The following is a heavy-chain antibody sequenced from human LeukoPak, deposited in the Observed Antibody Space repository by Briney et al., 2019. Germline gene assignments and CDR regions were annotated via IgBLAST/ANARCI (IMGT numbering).Heavy chain of an antibody. CDR3: ARVVLGCGGDCYWVHFDY. D-gene: IGHD2-21*02. CDR2: IKQDGSEK. CDR1: GFTFSSYW. V-gene: IGHV3-7*03. Sequence: GASLRLSCAASGFTFSSYWMSWVRQAPGKGLEWVANIKQDGSEKYYVDSVKGRFTISRDNAKNSLYLQMNSLRAEDTAVYYCARVVLGCGGDCYWVHFDYWGQGTLVTVSS. J-gene: IGHJ4*02.